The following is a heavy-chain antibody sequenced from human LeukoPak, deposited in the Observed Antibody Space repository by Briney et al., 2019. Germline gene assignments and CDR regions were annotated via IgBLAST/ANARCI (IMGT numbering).Heavy chain of an antibody. CDR1: GGSFSGYY. V-gene: IGHV4-4*07. D-gene: IGHD1-26*01. CDR3: ARDWVSGSYVYYYYGMDV. Sequence: PSETLSLTCAVYGGSFSGYYWSWIRQPAGKGLEWIGRIYTSGSTNYNPSLKSRVTMSVDTSKNQFSLKLSSVTAADTAVYYCARDWVSGSYVYYYYGMDVWGQGTTVTVSS. J-gene: IGHJ6*02. CDR2: IYTSGST.